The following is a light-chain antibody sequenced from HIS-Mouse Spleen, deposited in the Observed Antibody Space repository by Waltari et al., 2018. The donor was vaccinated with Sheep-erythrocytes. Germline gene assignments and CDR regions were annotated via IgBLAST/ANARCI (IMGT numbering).Light chain of an antibody. CDR2: DVS. J-gene: IGLJ1*01. Sequence: QSALTQPRPVSGSPGQSVTISCTGTRSDCGGYHYVSWYQQHPGKAPKLMIYDVSKRPSGVPDRFSGSKSGNTASLTISGLQAEDEADYYCCSYAGSYNHVFATGTKVTVL. V-gene: IGLV2-11*01. CDR1: RSDCGGYHY. CDR3: CSYAGSYNHV.